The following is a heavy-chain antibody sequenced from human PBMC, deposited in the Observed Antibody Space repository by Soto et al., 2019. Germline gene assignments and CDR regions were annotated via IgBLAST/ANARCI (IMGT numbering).Heavy chain of an antibody. CDR1: GFSLSDFE. V-gene: IGHV3-48*03. Sequence: VQLVESGGDFVQPGGSLRLSCTASGFSLSDFEMNWVRQAPGKGLEWISYISNTGFTIFYGDSVRGRFTISRDNVKNSLYLQMNSLRVEDTAVYYCARARGDFDYWGQGTLVTVSS. CDR3: ARARGDFDY. CDR2: ISNTGFTI. D-gene: IGHD3-10*01. J-gene: IGHJ4*02.